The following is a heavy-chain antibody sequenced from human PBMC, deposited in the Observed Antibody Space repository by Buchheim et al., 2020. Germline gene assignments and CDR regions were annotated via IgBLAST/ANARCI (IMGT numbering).Heavy chain of an antibody. J-gene: IGHJ4*02. Sequence: EVQLVESGGGLVQSGGSLRLSCAGSGFTFSTYWMTWVRQAPGKGLEWVANINPDGSEKHYMDSVKGRFTISRDKAKNSLDLQMNSLRAGDTAVYYCVREMSVSLWGQGTL. V-gene: IGHV3-7*01. CDR1: GFTFSTYW. CDR3: VREMSVSL. CDR2: INPDGSEK. D-gene: IGHD5/OR15-5a*01.